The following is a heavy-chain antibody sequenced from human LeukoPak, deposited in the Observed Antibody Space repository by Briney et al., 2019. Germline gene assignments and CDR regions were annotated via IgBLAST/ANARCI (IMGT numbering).Heavy chain of an antibody. CDR1: KASYIGDS. CDR2: INHSGSS. CDR3: ARHLAELRGRSWPYYYYYYFDV. V-gene: IGHV4-34*01. Sequence: SETLSLTRAVSKASYIGDSWSWIRQPPGKGLEWIGEINHSGSSNYNPSLKSRVTISADTSRNEVSLRLTSVTAADTAVYYCARHLAELRGRSWPYYYYYYFDVWGTGTTVTISS. D-gene: IGHD6-13*01. J-gene: IGHJ6*03.